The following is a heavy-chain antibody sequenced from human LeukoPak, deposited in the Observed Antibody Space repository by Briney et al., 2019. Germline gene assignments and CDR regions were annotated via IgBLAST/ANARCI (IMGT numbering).Heavy chain of an antibody. Sequence: ASVKVSCKASGYTFTSYDINWVRQATGQGLEWMGWINPYSGGINYAQSFQGRVTLTRDTSISTAYMELSSLRSDDTAIYYCARDKALDIVGTTADYWGQGTLVTVSS. CDR3: ARDKALDIVGTTADY. J-gene: IGHJ4*02. D-gene: IGHD5-12*01. CDR2: INPYSGGI. CDR1: GYTFTSYD. V-gene: IGHV1-2*02.